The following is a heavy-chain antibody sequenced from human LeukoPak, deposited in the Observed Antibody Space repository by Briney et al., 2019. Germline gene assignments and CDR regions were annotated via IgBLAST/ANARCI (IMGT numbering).Heavy chain of an antibody. CDR1: GGSIGSGGYY. CDR3: ARERNPRYYYDRSGPSVA. CDR2: IYYSGST. D-gene: IGHD3-22*01. J-gene: IGHJ4*02. Sequence: PSETLSLTCTVSGGSIGSGGYYWSWIRQHPGKGLEWIGYIYYSGSTYYNPSLKSRVTISVDTSKNQFSLKLSSVTAADTAVYYCARERNPRYYYDRSGPSVAWGQGTLVTVSS. V-gene: IGHV4-31*03.